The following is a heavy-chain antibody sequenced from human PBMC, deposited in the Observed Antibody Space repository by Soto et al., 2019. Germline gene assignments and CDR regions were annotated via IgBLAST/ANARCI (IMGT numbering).Heavy chain of an antibody. Sequence: QITWKESGPTLVKPTQTLTLTCAVSGFSLNTGGLGVGWIRQPPGTALEWLALIYWDDDKRYSPSLRNRLSISQDTSNKLVVFRMTNMDLVDTATYYCTHSRCGGDGLRSDSSLYYYGVDVWGQGTTVTVSS. J-gene: IGHJ6*02. D-gene: IGHD2-21*02. CDR2: IYWDDDK. V-gene: IGHV2-5*02. CDR1: GFSLNTGGLG. CDR3: THSRCGGDGLRSDSSLYYYGVDV.